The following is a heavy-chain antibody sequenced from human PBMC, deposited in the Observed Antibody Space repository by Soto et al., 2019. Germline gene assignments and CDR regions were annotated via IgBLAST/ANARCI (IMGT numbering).Heavy chain of an antibody. CDR1: GYTFTAYA. Sequence: QVQLVQSGAEVKKPGASVRVSCTASGYTFTAYAMDWVRQTPGQRLGWVGWINVGTGDTDYSQQFQGRVNITRDTSARTLYMELSSLRSEATAVYYCARDVDTSMSAPLDYWGQGSLVTVSS. CDR3: ARDVDTSMSAPLDY. CDR2: INVGTGDT. V-gene: IGHV1-3*01. J-gene: IGHJ4*02. D-gene: IGHD5-18*01.